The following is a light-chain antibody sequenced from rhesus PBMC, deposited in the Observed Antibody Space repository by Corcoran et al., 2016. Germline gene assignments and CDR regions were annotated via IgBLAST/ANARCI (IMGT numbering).Light chain of an antibody. CDR3: QQGNSNPFT. J-gene: IGKJ3*01. CDR1: QGISSY. V-gene: IGKV1-32*02. CDR2: YAT. Sequence: DIQMSQSPSSLSASVGDRVTITCRASQGISSYLNWYQQKPGKAPKLLIYYATSLASGVPSRLSGSGSGTDFTLTISSLQPEDFATYYCQQGNSNPFTFGPGTKLDIK.